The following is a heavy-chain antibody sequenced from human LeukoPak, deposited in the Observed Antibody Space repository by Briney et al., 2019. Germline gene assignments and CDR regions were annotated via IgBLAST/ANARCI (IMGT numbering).Heavy chain of an antibody. V-gene: IGHV3-33*08. CDR2: IWYDGSNK. CDR1: GFTFSSYA. D-gene: IGHD4-17*01. J-gene: IGHJ6*02. Sequence: GGSLRLSCAASGFTFSSYAMSWVRQAPGKGLEWVAVIWYDGSNKYYADSVKGRFTISRDNSKNTLYLQMNSLRAEDTAVYYCARGGYGDYGYYYGMDVWGQGTTVTVSS. CDR3: ARGGYGDYGYYYGMDV.